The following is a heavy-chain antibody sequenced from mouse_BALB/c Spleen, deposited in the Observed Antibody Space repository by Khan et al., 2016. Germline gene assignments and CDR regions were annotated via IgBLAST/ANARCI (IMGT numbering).Heavy chain of an antibody. D-gene: IGHD1-1*01. Sequence: QIQLVQSGPELKKPGKTVKISCKASGYTFTNYGMNWVKQAPGKGLKWMGWINTYSGESTYADDFKGRFAFSLETSANTAYLKINNLKNEDTATCFCARYRSYYGSSRYFDIWGAGTTVTVSS. CDR3: ARYRSYYGSSRYFDI. CDR2: INTYSGES. J-gene: IGHJ1*01. CDR1: GYTFTNYG. V-gene: IGHV9-3-1*01.